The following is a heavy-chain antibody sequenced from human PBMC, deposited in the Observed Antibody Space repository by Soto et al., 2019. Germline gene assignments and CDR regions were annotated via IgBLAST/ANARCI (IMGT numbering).Heavy chain of an antibody. V-gene: IGHV5-10-1*01. J-gene: IGHJ4*02. Sequence: VESLKLSCKGSGYSFTSYWISWVRQMPGKGLEWMGRIDPSDSYTNYSPSFQGHVTISADKSISTAYLQWSSLKASDTAMYYCARSRRVSPFDYWGQGTLVTVSS. D-gene: IGHD3-16*01. CDR1: GYSFTSYW. CDR2: IDPSDSYT. CDR3: ARSRRVSPFDY.